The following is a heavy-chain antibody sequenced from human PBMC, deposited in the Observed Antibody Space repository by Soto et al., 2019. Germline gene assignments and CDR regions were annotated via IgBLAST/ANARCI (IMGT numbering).Heavy chain of an antibody. CDR1: GFTFSSYA. V-gene: IGHV3-23*01. CDR2: ISGSGGTT. D-gene: IGHD4-4*01. CDR3: AKQMTTTVTTAYMDV. Sequence: PGGSLRLSCAASGFTFSSYAMSWARQAPGKGLEWVSTISGSGGTTYYTDSVKGRFTISRDNSKNTLYLQMNSLRAEDTAVYYCAKQMTTTVTTAYMDVWGKGTTVTVSS. J-gene: IGHJ6*03.